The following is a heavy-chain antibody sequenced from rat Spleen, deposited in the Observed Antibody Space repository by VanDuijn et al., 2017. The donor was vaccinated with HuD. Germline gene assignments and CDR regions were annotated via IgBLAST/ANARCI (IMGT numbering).Heavy chain of an antibody. D-gene: IGHD5-1*01. V-gene: IGHV2-13*01. CDR2: IWGDGST. Sequence: QVQLKESGPGLVQPSQTLSLTCTVSGFSLTSYGVSWVRQPPGKGLEWMGGIWGDGSTNYNSALKSRLSISRDTSKSQVFLKMNSLQTEDTAIYFYTRSNWGPDYWGQGVMVTVSS. CDR3: TRSNWGPDY. J-gene: IGHJ2*01. CDR1: GFSLTSYG.